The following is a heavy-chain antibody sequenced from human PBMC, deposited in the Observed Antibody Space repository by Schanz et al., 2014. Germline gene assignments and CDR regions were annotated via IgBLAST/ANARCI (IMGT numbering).Heavy chain of an antibody. CDR1: GFTFNNYG. Sequence: QVQVVESGGGVVQPGRSLRLSCVASGFTFNNYGMHWVRQAPGKGLGWVSRIYMDGSGRDYGDSVKGRFTVSRDNAKNTLYLQMDSLRAEDTAVYYCARDNRQCSGPCSGGSCHPCGMDVWGQGTTVTDSS. CDR3: ARDNRQCSGPCSGGSCHPCGMDV. CDR2: IYMDGSGR. J-gene: IGHJ6*02. V-gene: IGHV3-NL1*01. D-gene: IGHD2-15*01.